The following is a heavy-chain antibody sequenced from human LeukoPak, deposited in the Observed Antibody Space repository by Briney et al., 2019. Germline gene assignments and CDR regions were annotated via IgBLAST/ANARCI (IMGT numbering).Heavy chain of an antibody. CDR3: AKLGSVRVWGSYRYEDY. V-gene: IGHV3-23*01. J-gene: IGHJ4*02. CDR1: GFTFSSYA. CDR2: ISGSGGST. Sequence: PGGSLRLSCAASGFTFSSYAMSWVRQAPGKGLEWVSAISGSGGSTYYADSVKGRFTISRDNSKNTLYLQMNRLRAEDTAVYYCAKLGSVRVWGSYRYEDYWGQGTLVTVSS. D-gene: IGHD3-16*02.